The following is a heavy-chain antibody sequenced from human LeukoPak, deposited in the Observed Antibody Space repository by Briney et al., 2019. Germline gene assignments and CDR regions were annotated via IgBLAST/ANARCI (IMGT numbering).Heavy chain of an antibody. CDR2: IYYSGST. V-gene: IGHV4-59*08. CDR3: VRISSSWSHPPQCIDY. Sequence: PSETLSLTCTVSGGSISSYYWSWIRQPPGKGLEWIGYIYYSGSTNYNPSLKSRVTISVDTSKNQFSLKLSSVTAADTAVYYCVRISSSWSHPPQCIDYWGQGTLVTVSS. J-gene: IGHJ4*02. D-gene: IGHD6-13*01. CDR1: GGSISSYY.